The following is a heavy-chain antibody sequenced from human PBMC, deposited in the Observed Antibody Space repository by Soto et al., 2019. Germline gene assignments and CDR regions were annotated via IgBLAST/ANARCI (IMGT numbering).Heavy chain of an antibody. CDR2: ISSSSSTI. J-gene: IGHJ6*03. D-gene: IGHD1-7*01. Sequence: PGGSLRLSCAASGFTFSSYSMNWVRQAPGKGLEWVSYISSSSSTIYYADSVKGRFTISRDNAKNSLYLQMNSLRAEDTAAYYCARPGNSAMGYYYYYMDVWGKGTTVTVSS. CDR3: ARPGNSAMGYYYYYMDV. V-gene: IGHV3-48*01. CDR1: GFTFSSYS.